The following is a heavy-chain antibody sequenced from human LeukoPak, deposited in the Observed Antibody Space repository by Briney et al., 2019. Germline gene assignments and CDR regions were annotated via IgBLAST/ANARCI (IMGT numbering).Heavy chain of an antibody. D-gene: IGHD2-15*01. CDR3: ARETCSGGSCFQFDF. CDR1: VDSISNYF. V-gene: IGHV4-59*01. J-gene: IGHJ4*02. Sequence: SETLSLTCTVSVDSISNYFWSWIRQSPGKGLEWIGYIYYSGSTNYNPSLKSRVTISVDTSKNQFSLKLSSVTAADTAVYYCARETCSGGSCFQFDFWGQGTLVTVSS. CDR2: IYYSGST.